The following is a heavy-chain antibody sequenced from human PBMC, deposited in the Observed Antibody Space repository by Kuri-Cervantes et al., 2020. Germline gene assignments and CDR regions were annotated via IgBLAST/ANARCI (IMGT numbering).Heavy chain of an antibody. Sequence: SETLSLTCAVSGGSISSGGSCWTWTRQSPGKGLEWIGYIHHSGNSYYNPSLKSRVTISVDGSKNHFSLRLTSVTAADTAVYYCARDRDAFDIWGQGTMVTVSS. CDR3: ARDRDAFDI. V-gene: IGHV4-30-2*06. J-gene: IGHJ3*02. CDR2: IHHSGNS. CDR1: GGSISSGGSC.